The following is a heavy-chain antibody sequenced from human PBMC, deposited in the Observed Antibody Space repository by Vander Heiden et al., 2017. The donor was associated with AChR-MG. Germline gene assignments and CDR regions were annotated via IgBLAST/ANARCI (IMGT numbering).Heavy chain of an antibody. J-gene: IGHJ4*02. CDR1: GFTFRGSA. Sequence: EVQLVESGGGLVQPGGSLKLSCAASGFTFRGSAMHWVRQASGKGLEWVGRIRSKANSYATAYAASVKGRFTISRDDSKNTAYLQMNSLKTEDTAVYYCWTTVATGGISEDYWGQGTLVTVSS. V-gene: IGHV3-73*02. D-gene: IGHD4-17*01. CDR3: WTTVATGGISEDY. CDR2: IRSKANSYAT.